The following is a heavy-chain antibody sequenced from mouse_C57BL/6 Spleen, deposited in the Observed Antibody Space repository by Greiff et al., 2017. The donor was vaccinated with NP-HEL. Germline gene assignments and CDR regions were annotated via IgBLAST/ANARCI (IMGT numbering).Heavy chain of an antibody. J-gene: IGHJ2*01. CDR3: ARVYDGYPYYFDY. CDR1: GFTFSDYY. V-gene: IGHV5-16*01. CDR2: INYDGSST. Sequence: EVKVVESEGGLVQPGSSMKLSCTASGFTFSDYYMAWVRQVPEKGLEWVANINYDGSSTYYLDSLKSRFIISRDNAKNILYLQMSSLKSEDTATYYCARVYDGYPYYFDYWGQGTTLTVSS. D-gene: IGHD2-3*01.